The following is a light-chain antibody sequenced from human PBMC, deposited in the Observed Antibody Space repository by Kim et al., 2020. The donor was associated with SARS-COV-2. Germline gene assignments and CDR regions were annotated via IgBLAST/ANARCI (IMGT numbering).Light chain of an antibody. V-gene: IGKV3-20*01. J-gene: IGKJ2*01. Sequence: EIVLTQSPGTLSLSPGERATLSCRASQSVRNNYLAWYQQKPGQAPRLLISGASSRATGIPDRFSGSGSGTDFTLNISRLEPEDFAVYYCQQYRSSPPMYTFGQGTKLEI. CDR3: QQYRSSPPMYT. CDR2: GAS. CDR1: QSVRNNY.